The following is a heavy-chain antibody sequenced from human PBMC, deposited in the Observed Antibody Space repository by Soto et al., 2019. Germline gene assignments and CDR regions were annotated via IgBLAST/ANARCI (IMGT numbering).Heavy chain of an antibody. V-gene: IGHV1-2*02. CDR2: INPNSGGT. CDR3: AREVQGGAVAGYTFDI. Sequence: GASVKVSCKASGYTFTGYYMHWVRQAPGQGLEWMGWINPNSGGTNYAQKFQGRVTMTRDTSISTAYMELSRLRSDDTAVYYCAREVQGGAVAGYTFDIWGQGTMVTVSS. J-gene: IGHJ3*02. D-gene: IGHD6-19*01. CDR1: GYTFTGYY.